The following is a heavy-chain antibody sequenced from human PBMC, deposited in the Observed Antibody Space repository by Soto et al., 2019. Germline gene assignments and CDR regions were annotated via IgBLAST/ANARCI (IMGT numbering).Heavy chain of an antibody. J-gene: IGHJ6*02. CDR1: GGSIISYY. Sequence: SETLSLTCTVSGGSIISYYCSWIRQPPGKGLEWIGYIYYSGSTNYNPSLKSRVTISVDTSKNQFSPKLSSVTAADTAVYYCARTYYSSFSYYYYYGMDVWGQGTTVTVSS. CDR2: IYYSGST. CDR3: ARTYYSSFSYYYYYGMDV. D-gene: IGHD6-6*01. V-gene: IGHV4-59*01.